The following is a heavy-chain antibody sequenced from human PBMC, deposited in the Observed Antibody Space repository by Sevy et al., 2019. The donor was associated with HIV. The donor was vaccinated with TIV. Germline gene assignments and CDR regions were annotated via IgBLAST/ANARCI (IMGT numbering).Heavy chain of an antibody. D-gene: IGHD6-13*01. CDR3: ARGSDIAAARTEGDY. Sequence: GGSLRLSCAASGFTFSSYSMNWVRQAPGKGLEWVSSISSSSSYIYYADSVKGRFTISRDNAKNSLYLQMNSLRAEDTAVYYCARGSDIAAARTEGDYWGQGSLVTVSS. CDR1: GFTFSSYS. CDR2: ISSSSSYI. V-gene: IGHV3-21*01. J-gene: IGHJ4*02.